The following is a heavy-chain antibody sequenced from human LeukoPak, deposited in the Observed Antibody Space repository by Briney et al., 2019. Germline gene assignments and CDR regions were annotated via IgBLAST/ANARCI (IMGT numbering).Heavy chain of an antibody. CDR3: ARDPANYYDSSGYYYFDY. CDR2: ISSSSGYI. Sequence: GGSLRLSCAASGFTFSTYSMNWVRQAPGKGLEWVSSISSSSGYIYYADSVKGRFTISRDNAKNSLYLQMNSLRAEDTAVYYCARDPANYYDSSGYYYFDYWGQGTLVTVSS. J-gene: IGHJ4*02. V-gene: IGHV3-21*01. CDR1: GFTFSTYS. D-gene: IGHD3-22*01.